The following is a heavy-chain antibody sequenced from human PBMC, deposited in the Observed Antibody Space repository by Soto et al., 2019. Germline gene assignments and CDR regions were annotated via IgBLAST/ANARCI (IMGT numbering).Heavy chain of an antibody. D-gene: IGHD1-26*01. Sequence: SGPKLENQTQTHRLTCTFSGFSLSNSGVGVGWIRQPPGKALEWLALIYWNDDKRYSPSLKSRLTITKDTSKNQVVLTMTNMDPVDTATYYCAHLRDSGSYFPPFDPWGQGTLVTIFS. CDR3: AHLRDSGSYFPPFDP. J-gene: IGHJ5*02. CDR2: IYWNDDK. V-gene: IGHV2-5*01. CDR1: GFSLSNSGVG.